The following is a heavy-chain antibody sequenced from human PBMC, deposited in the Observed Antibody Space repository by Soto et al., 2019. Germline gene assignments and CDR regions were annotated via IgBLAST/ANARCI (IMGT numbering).Heavy chain of an antibody. CDR2: IIPIFGTA. J-gene: IGHJ5*02. D-gene: IGHD3-3*01. V-gene: IGHV1-69*13. CDR1: GGTFSSYA. CDR3: ARFPDYDFWSGFDENENWFDP. Sequence: SVKVSCKASGGTFSSYAISWVRQAPGQGLEWMGGIIPIFGTANYAQKFQGRVTITADESTSTAYVELSSLRSEDTAVYYCARFPDYDFWSGFDENENWFDPWGQGTLVTVSS.